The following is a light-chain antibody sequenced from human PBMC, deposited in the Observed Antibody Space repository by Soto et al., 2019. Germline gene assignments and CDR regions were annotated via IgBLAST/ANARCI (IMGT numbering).Light chain of an antibody. Sequence: DIPMTQSPSTLSASVGDRVTITCRASQSISSWLAWYQQKPGKAPKLLIYKASSLESGVPSRFSGSGSGTGFTLTISSLQPDDFATYYCQQYNSFPTFGQGTKVEIK. CDR3: QQYNSFPT. CDR1: QSISSW. V-gene: IGKV1-5*03. J-gene: IGKJ1*01. CDR2: KAS.